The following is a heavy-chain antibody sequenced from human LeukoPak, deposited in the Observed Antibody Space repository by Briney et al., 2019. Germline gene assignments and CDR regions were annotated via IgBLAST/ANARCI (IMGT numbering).Heavy chain of an antibody. J-gene: IGHJ3*02. D-gene: IGHD4-17*01. CDR1: GFTFSSYA. CDR2: ISGSGGST. CDR3: AKGIAMTAVTTPDAFDI. V-gene: IGHV3-23*01. Sequence: PGGSLRLSCAASGFTFSSYAMSWVRQAPGKGLEWVSAISGSGGSTYYADSVKGRFTISRDNSKNTLYLQMNSLRAEDTAVYYCAKGIAMTAVTTPDAFDIWGQGTMVTVSS.